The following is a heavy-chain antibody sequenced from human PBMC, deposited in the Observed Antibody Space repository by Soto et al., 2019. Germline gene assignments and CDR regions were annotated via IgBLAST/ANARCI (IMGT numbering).Heavy chain of an antibody. CDR2: IKSKTNGGTT. D-gene: IGHD3-10*01. CDR1: AFTFSGAW. Sequence: EVQLVESGGGLVEPGGSLRLSCAASAFTFSGAWMTWVRQAPGKGLEWVGRIKSKTNGGTTEYAAPVKGRFTISRDDSKNTLFLQMDSLKTEDTAVYYCTTYNSGSCQRWGQGTLVTVSS. V-gene: IGHV3-15*01. CDR3: TTYNSGSCQR. J-gene: IGHJ1*01.